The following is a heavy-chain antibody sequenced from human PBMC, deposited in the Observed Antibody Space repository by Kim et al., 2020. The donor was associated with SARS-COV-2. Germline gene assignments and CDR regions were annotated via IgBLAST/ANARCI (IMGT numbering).Heavy chain of an antibody. Sequence: SETLSLTCTVSGGSINRYFWSWIRQPPGKGLEWIGYIYSSGSTEYSPPLKSRVALPVATSKNQFSLKLYSVTATDTAVYYGSHGWDYRSGSHFAYWGRGT. D-gene: IGHD3-10*01. CDR2: IYSSGST. V-gene: IGHV4-59*08. CDR1: GGSINRYF. J-gene: IGHJ4*01. CDR3: SHGWDYRSGSHFAY.